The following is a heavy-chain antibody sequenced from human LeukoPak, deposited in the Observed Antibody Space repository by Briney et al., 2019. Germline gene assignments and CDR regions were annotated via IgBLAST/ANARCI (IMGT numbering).Heavy chain of an antibody. V-gene: IGHV3-30*03. J-gene: IGHJ4*02. CDR3: AREGGGSYGVF. CDR1: GFTFSSYG. CDR2: ISSDGSDE. D-gene: IGHD1-26*01. Sequence: SGGSLRLSCAASGFTFSSYGMNWVRQAPGEGLEWVAAISSDGSDEFYADSVKGRFTISRDNSKKTLYLQMNSLRAEDTAVYYCAREGGGSYGVFWGQGSLVTVSS.